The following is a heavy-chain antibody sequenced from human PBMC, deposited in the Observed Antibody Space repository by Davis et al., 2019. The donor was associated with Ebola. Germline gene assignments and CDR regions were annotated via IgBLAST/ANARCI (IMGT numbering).Heavy chain of an antibody. D-gene: IGHD3-9*01. CDR2: IYYSGST. CDR3: ARGGDEERWPGYFGWYYFDY. J-gene: IGHJ4*02. CDR1: GGSISSYY. Sequence: PSETLSLTCTVSGGSISSYYWSWIRQPPGKGLEWIGYIYYSGSTNYNPSLKSRVTISVDTSKNQFSLKLSSVTAADTAVYYCARGGDEERWPGYFGWYYFDYWGQGTLVTVSS. V-gene: IGHV4-59*12.